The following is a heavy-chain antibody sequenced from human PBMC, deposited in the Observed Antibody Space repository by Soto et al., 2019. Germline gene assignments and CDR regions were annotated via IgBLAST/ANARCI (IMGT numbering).Heavy chain of an antibody. CDR3: AKSPTRIPRYFDY. CDR1: GFTFSSSA. Sequence: EVQLLESGGGLVQPGGSLRLSCAASGFTFSSSAMSWVRQAPGKGLECVSSISGSGGSTYYADSVKGRFTISRDNSKSTLYLQMNGLRAEDTAVYYCAKSPTRIPRYFDYGGQGTLVTVAS. J-gene: IGHJ4*02. V-gene: IGHV3-23*01. CDR2: ISGSGGST.